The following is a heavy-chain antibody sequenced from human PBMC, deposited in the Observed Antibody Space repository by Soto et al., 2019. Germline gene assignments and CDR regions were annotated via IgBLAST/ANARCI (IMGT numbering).Heavy chain of an antibody. CDR3: ARSAQYYYDSSGYYYPSGYYYYGIGV. J-gene: IGHJ6*02. CDR2: INVGNGNI. Sequence: ASVKVSCKASGYTFANYAMHWVRQAPGQRLEWMGWINVGNGNIKYSQKFKGRVTITRDTSATTAYMELSSLRSEDTAVYYCARSAQYYYDSSGYYYPSGYYYYGIGVWRQGTTVIVSS. V-gene: IGHV1-3*01. D-gene: IGHD3-22*01. CDR1: GYTFANYA.